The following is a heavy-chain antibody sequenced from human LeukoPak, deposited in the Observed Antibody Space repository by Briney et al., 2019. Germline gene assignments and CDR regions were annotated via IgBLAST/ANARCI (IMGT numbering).Heavy chain of an antibody. Sequence: ASVKVSCKASGYTFTGYYMHWVRQAPGQGLEWMGWINPNSGGTNYAQKFQGRVTITADKSTSTAYMELSSLRSEDTAVYYCARASRGYYFDYWGQGTLVTVSS. CDR3: ARASRGYYFDY. CDR1: GYTFTGYY. J-gene: IGHJ4*02. CDR2: INPNSGGT. V-gene: IGHV1-2*02. D-gene: IGHD3-22*01.